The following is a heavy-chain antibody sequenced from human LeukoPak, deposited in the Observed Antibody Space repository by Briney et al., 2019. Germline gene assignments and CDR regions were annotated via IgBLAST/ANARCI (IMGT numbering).Heavy chain of an antibody. D-gene: IGHD2-2*01. CDR3: TREEVVLLDALDI. CDR2: IGSSGNTI. V-gene: IGHV3-48*03. CDR1: GFTFSSYE. J-gene: IGHJ3*02. Sequence: GGSLRLSCAASGFTFSSYEMNWVRQAPGKGLEWVSYIGSSGNTIYYADSVKGRFTISRDNAKNSLYLQMNSLRAEDTAVYYCTREEVVLLDALDIWGQGTMVTVSS.